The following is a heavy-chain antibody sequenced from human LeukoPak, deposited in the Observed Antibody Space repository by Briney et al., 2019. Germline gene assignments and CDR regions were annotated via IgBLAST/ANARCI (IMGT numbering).Heavy chain of an antibody. V-gene: IGHV3-23*01. D-gene: IGHD3-10*01. J-gene: IGHJ4*02. CDR1: GFTFSSYG. CDR3: ARSMLRGVLPY. CDR2: ISGSGTKT. Sequence: GGTLRLSCAASGFTFSSYGINWVRQAPGKGLEWVSSISGSGTKTYYVDSVKGRFTISRDSSKNTLYLQMNSLRAEDTAVYYCARSMLRGVLPYWGQGTLVTVSS.